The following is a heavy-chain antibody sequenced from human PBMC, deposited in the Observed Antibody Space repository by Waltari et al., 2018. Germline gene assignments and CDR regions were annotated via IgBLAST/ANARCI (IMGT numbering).Heavy chain of an antibody. V-gene: IGHV4-39*07. J-gene: IGHJ4*02. CDR2: IYYSGST. CDR1: GGSISSSSYY. D-gene: IGHD3-22*01. CDR3: ARDLLGIGSSGYYYIGLYYFDY. Sequence: QLQLQESGPGLVKPSEHLSLTCTVSGGSISSSSYYWGWIRQPPGKGLGWIGSIYYSGSTYYNPSLKSRVTISVDTSKNQFSLKLSSVTAADTAVYYCARDLLGIGSSGYYYIGLYYFDYWGQGTLVTVSS.